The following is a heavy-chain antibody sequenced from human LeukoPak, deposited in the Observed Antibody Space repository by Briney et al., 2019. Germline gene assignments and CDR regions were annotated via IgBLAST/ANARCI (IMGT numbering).Heavy chain of an antibody. V-gene: IGHV3-53*01. CDR1: GFTLSDNY. CDR3: ARDAPQVPAAGVLAS. CDR2: MYSGGDT. Sequence: GGSLRLSCAASGFTLSDNYMSWVRQAPGKGLEWVSVMYSGGDTYYANSVKGRFTFSRDISKNTLYLQMNGLRTEDTAMYYCARDAPQVPAAGVLASWGQGTLVTVSS. D-gene: IGHD6-13*01. J-gene: IGHJ5*02.